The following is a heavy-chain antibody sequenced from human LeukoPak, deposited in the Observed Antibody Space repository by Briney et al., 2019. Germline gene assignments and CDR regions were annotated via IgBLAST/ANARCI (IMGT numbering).Heavy chain of an antibody. CDR2: ISSSGSTI. V-gene: IGHV3-11*04. J-gene: IGHJ4*02. Sequence: PGGSLRLSCAASGFTFSDYYMSWIRQAPGKGLEWVSYISSSGSTIYYADSVKGRFTISRDNSKNTLYLQMNSLRAEDTAVYYCARGPSGVLRFLEWLYRTCDYWGQGTLVTVSS. D-gene: IGHD3-3*01. CDR1: GFTFSDYY. CDR3: ARGPSGVLRFLEWLYRTCDY.